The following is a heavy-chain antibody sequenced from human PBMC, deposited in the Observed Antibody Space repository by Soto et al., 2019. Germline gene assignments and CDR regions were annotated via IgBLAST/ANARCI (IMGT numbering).Heavy chain of an antibody. CDR2: ISSSSSYI. J-gene: IGHJ6*02. CDR3: AEERGTATLYYYYYDMDV. V-gene: IGHV3-21*01. Sequence: GGSLRLSCAASGFTFSSYSMNWVRQAPGRGLEWVSSISSSSSYIYYADSVKGRFTISRDNAKNSLYLQMNSLRAEDTAVYYSAEERGTATLYYYYYDMDVWGQGTTVTVSS. D-gene: IGHD3-10*01. CDR1: GFTFSSYS.